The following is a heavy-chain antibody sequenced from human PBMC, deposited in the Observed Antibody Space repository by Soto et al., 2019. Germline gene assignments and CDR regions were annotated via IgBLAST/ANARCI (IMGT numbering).Heavy chain of an antibody. Sequence: QVQLVESGVGLGKPGGTLRLSCAGSGIRLTESYINWMRLTPEKGLAWISYIGDSYRHYAASVRGRFTISRANVQNSVSLEMTTMRVDDTAIYSCARRRAFGEVEAFDDWGPGTLVTVSS. CDR3: ARRRAFGEVEAFDD. V-gene: IGHV3-11*05. CDR2: IGDSYR. J-gene: IGHJ3*01. CDR1: GIRLTESY. D-gene: IGHD2-15*01.